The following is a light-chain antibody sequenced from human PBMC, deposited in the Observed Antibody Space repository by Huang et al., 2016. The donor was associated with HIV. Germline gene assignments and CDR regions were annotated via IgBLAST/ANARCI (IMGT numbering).Light chain of an antibody. CDR3: QRYDSAPRA. CDR1: QDIGNF. J-gene: IGKJ1*01. Sequence: DIQMTQSPSSLSASPGVSVTLSCRANQDIGNFLAWYQHKPGGVPRLLIYGASTLQSGGPSGVSGRGSGTDFTLTITSFQPDDVATYYCQRYDSAPRAFGQGTKVEI. V-gene: IGKV1-27*01. CDR2: GAS.